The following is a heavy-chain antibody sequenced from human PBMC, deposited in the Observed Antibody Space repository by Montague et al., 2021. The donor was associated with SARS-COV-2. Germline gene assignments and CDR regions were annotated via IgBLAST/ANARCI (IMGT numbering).Heavy chain of an antibody. V-gene: IGHV4-38-2*02. CDR1: GFSIGSGDY. CDR3: VREKAGGLRNVFDI. CDR2: IYHSGTT. Sequence: SETLSLTCTVSGFSIGSGDYWGWSRQPPGKGLEWIGSIYHSGTTXYHPSLQSRLTMSIDTSTNQFSLRLTSVTAADTAVFFCVREKAGGLRNVFDIWDQGTTVTVSS. J-gene: IGHJ3*02.